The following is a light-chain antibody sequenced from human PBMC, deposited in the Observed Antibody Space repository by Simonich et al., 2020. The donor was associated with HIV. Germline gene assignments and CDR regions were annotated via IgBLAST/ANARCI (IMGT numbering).Light chain of an antibody. Sequence: SDELTQPPSVSVSPGQTASITCSGDKLGDKNVCWYQQKPGLSPVLVIYQDDFRPPGIPERFSGSNSGNTATLTISGLQAEDEADYYCSSYTSSRTVVFGGGTKVTVL. J-gene: IGLJ2*01. V-gene: IGLV3-1*01. CDR3: SSYTSSRTVV. CDR2: QDD. CDR1: KLGDKN.